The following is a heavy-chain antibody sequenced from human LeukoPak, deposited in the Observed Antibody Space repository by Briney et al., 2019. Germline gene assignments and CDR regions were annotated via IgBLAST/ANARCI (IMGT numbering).Heavy chain of an antibody. CDR3: ARVDPDSSSTLEVFDY. Sequence: SETLSLTCTVPGGSISSYYWSWIRQPPGKGLEWIGYIYYSGSTNYNPSLKSRVTISVDTSKNQFSLKLSSVTAADTAVYYCARVDPDSSSTLEVFDYWGQGTLVTVSS. V-gene: IGHV4-59*01. D-gene: IGHD6-6*01. CDR1: GGSISSYY. CDR2: IYYSGST. J-gene: IGHJ4*02.